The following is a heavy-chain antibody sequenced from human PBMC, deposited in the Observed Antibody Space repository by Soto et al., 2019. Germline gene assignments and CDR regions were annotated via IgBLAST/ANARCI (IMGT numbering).Heavy chain of an antibody. V-gene: IGHV4-34*01. D-gene: IGHD5-12*01. CDR1: GGSFSGYI. J-gene: IGHJ6*02. CDR2: INYSGSA. CDR3: ARLAAGGYDSPIYYGMDV. Sequence: SETLSLTCGVYGGSFSGYIWTWIRQTPGKGLQWIGQINYSGSANYNPSLKSRVTISVDTSNNQFSLKLSSVTAADTAVYYCARLAAGGYDSPIYYGMDVWGQGTTVTVSS.